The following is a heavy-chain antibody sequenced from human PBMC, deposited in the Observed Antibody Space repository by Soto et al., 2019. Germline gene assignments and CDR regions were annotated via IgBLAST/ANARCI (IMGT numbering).Heavy chain of an antibody. CDR2: MQHTGNT. D-gene: IGHD3-16*01. J-gene: IGHJ5*02. V-gene: IGHV4-4*07. Sequence: SETLSLTCAVSGASIRSYHWSWIRQPAGKGLEWIGRMQHTGNTNYNPSLKSRVTMSVDTSKNQISLKMTSVTAADTAVYFCAKDVYSRRWFDPSGQGFLVTVS. CDR1: GASIRSYH. CDR3: AKDVYSRRWFDP.